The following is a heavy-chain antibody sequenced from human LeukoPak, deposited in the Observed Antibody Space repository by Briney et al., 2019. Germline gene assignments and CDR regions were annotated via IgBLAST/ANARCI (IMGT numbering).Heavy chain of an antibody. Sequence: GGSLRLSCAASGFTFSSYWMSWVRQAPGKGLEWVANIKQDGSEKYYVDSVKGRFTISRDNAKNSLYLQMSSLRAEDTAVYYCARDLTEYSSSWYDYWGQGTLVTVSS. J-gene: IGHJ4*02. CDR3: ARDLTEYSSSWYDY. CDR2: IKQDGSEK. CDR1: GFTFSSYW. D-gene: IGHD6-13*01. V-gene: IGHV3-7*01.